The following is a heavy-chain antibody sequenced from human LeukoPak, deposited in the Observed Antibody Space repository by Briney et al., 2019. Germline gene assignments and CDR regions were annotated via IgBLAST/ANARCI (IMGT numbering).Heavy chain of an antibody. D-gene: IGHD6-13*01. CDR2: ISSSSYI. V-gene: IGHV3-21*01. CDR3: ARGSAAGPNFDY. Sequence: GGSLRLSCAASGFTFSSYSMNWVRQAPGKGLEWVSSISSSSYIYYADSVKGRFTISRDNAKNSLYLQMNSLRAEDTAVYYCARGSAAGPNFDYWGQGTLVTVSS. J-gene: IGHJ4*02. CDR1: GFTFSSYS.